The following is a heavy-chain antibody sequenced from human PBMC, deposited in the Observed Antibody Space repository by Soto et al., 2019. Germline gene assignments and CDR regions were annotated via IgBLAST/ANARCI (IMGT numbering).Heavy chain of an antibody. J-gene: IGHJ4*02. D-gene: IGHD6-19*01. CDR1: GYTFTNYD. V-gene: IGHV1-8*01. CDR3: ARSGIAVAGPDY. CDR2: VNPNSGNT. Sequence: QVQLVQSGAEVKKPGASVKVSCKASGYTFTNYDINWVRQASGQGLEWMGWVNPNSGNTGSAQKFQGRLTMTRDTSTNTAYMELSSLRYEDTAVYYCARSGIAVAGPDYWGQGTLVTASS.